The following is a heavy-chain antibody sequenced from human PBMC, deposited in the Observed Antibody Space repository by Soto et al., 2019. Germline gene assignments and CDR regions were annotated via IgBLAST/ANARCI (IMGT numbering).Heavy chain of an antibody. D-gene: IGHD5-12*01. CDR1: GYTFTSYD. V-gene: IGHV1-8*01. CDR2: MNPNSGNT. J-gene: IGHJ4*02. CDR3: ARLRGRLYYVDY. Sequence: ASVKVSCKASGYTFTSYDINWVRQATGQGLEWMGWMNPNSGNTGYAQKFQGRVTMTRNTSISTAYMELSSLRSDDTAVYYCARLRGRLYYVDYWGQGTLVTVSS.